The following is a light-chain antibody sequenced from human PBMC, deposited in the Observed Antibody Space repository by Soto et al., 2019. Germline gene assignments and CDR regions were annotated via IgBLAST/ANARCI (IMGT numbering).Light chain of an antibody. CDR3: QHYNNWPRT. V-gene: IGKV3-15*01. CDR1: QSVSSN. J-gene: IGKJ1*01. Sequence: EIVMTQSPATLSVSPGERATLSCRASQSVSSNLAWYQQKPGQAHRLLIYGASTRATGIPARFSGSGSETEFTLTISSLQSEDFAVYYCQHYNNWPRTFGQGTKVEIK. CDR2: GAS.